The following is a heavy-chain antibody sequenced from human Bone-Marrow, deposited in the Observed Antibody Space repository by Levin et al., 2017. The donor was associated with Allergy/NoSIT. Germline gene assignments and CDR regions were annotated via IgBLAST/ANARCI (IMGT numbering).Heavy chain of an antibody. CDR3: AKDLNWNYPHYFEF. V-gene: IGHV3-48*01. D-gene: IGHD1-7*01. CDR2: ISSSSSTI. Sequence: GESLKISCGASGFTFSSYSMDWVRQAPGKGLEWVSYISSSSSTIYYADSVKGRFTISRDNAKNSLYLQMNSLRVEDTAVYYCAKDLNWNYPHYFEFWGQGALVTVSS. CDR1: GFTFSSYS. J-gene: IGHJ4*02.